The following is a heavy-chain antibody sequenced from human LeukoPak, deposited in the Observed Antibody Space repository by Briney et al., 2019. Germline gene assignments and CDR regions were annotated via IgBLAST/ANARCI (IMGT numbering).Heavy chain of an antibody. J-gene: IGHJ4*02. CDR3: AKVAMVVTEPNDY. CDR2: ISYDGSNK. D-gene: IGHD2-21*02. Sequence: PGRSLRLSCAASGFTFSSYGMHWVRQAPGKGLEWVAVISYDGSNKYYADSVKGRFTISRDNSKNTLYLQMNSLRAEDTAVYYCAKVAMVVTEPNDYWGQGTLVTVSS. V-gene: IGHV3-30*18. CDR1: GFTFSSYG.